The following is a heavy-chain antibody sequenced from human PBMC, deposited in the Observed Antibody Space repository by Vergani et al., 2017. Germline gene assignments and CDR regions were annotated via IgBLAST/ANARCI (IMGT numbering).Heavy chain of an antibody. CDR3: ARYIRDGYNWVFDY. V-gene: IGHV4-59*01. CDR2: IYYSGST. CDR1: GGSISSYY. Sequence: QVQLQESGPGLVKPSETLSLTCTVSGGSISSYYWSWIRQPPGKGLEWIGYIYYSGSTNYNPSLKSRVTTSVDTSKNQFSLKLSSVTAADTAVYYCARYIRDGYNWVFDYWGQGTLVTVSS. J-gene: IGHJ4*02. D-gene: IGHD5-24*01.